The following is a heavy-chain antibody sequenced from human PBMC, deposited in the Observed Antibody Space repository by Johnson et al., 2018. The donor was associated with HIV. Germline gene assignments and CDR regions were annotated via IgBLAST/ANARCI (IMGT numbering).Heavy chain of an antibody. CDR2: ISSSGSII. J-gene: IGHJ3*02. CDR3: ARDSTPWGGDYVGYAFDI. Sequence: QVQLVESGGGLVKPGGSLRLSCPVSTFTFSDYYMSWIRQAPGKGLEWVSYISSSGSIIYYADSVKGRFTISRDNAKNSLYLRMNSLRAEDTAVYYCARDSTPWGGDYVGYAFDIWGQGTMVAVSS. V-gene: IGHV3-11*04. D-gene: IGHD4-17*01. CDR1: TFTFSDYY.